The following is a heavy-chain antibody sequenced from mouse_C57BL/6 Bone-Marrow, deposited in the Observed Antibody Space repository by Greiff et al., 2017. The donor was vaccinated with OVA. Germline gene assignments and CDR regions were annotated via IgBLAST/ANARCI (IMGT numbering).Heavy chain of an antibody. D-gene: IGHD4-1*01. CDR2: INYDGSST. Sequence: EVKLVESEGGLVQPGSSMKLSCTASGFTFSDYYMAWVRQVPEKGLEWVANINYDGSSTYYLDSLKSRFIISRDNARNILYLQMNSLKSEDTATYYCARKGTGTDWYFDVWGTGTTVTVSS. CDR3: ARKGTGTDWYFDV. J-gene: IGHJ1*03. V-gene: IGHV5-16*01. CDR1: GFTFSDYY.